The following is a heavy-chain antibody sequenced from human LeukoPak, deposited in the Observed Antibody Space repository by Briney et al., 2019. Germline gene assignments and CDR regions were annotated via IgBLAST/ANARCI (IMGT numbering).Heavy chain of an antibody. D-gene: IGHD3-22*01. CDR2: VYCNGNT. V-gene: IGHV4-39*01. Sequence: PSETLSLICTVSGDSITRRSYFWAWLRQRPGKGLEWIGSVYCNGNTYYNPSLKSRGTISVDTSDNQVSLTITSVTAADTAMYYCARHEPSSFYYESRGNWFDPWGQGAPVTVSS. CDR3: ARHEPSSFYYESRGNWFDP. CDR1: GDSITRRSYF. J-gene: IGHJ5*02.